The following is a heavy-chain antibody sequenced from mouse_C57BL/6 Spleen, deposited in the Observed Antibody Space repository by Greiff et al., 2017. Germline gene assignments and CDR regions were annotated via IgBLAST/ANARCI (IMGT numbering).Heavy chain of an antibody. CDR1: GFSLTSYG. CDR2: IWSGGST. CDR3: ARNLAVFYAMDY. J-gene: IGHJ4*01. V-gene: IGHV2-2*01. Sequence: QVQLKESGPGLVQPSQSLSITCTVSGFSLTSYGVHWVRQAPGKGLEWLGVIWSGGSTDNNAAFISRLSISKDNSKSHVFFKMNSLQDDDTAIYYCARNLAVFYAMDYWGHGTSVTVSS.